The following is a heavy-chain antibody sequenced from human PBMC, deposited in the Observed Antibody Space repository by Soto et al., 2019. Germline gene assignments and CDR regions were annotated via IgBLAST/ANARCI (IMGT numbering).Heavy chain of an antibody. V-gene: IGHV3-30*04. CDR1: GFIFSNYS. CDR3: ARKIAVVTEYYFDY. CDR2: ISYDGGKK. J-gene: IGHJ4*02. Sequence: GGSLRLSCAASGFIFSNYSMHWVRQAPGKGLEWVAFISYDGGKKYYADSVEGRFTISRDNSKTALYLQMNNLRAEDTAVYYCARKIAVVTEYYFDYWGPGTLVTVSS. D-gene: IGHD6-19*01.